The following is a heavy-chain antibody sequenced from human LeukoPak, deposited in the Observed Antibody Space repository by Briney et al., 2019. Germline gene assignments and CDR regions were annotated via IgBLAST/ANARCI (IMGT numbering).Heavy chain of an antibody. CDR1: GFTFDDYA. J-gene: IGHJ4*02. D-gene: IGHD2-21*02. CDR3: AKEVDCPSDCLFFHS. V-gene: IGHV3-43*01. Sequence: GGSLRLSCAASGFTFDDYAMHWVRQAPGKGLEWVSLINRRGHTFYADSVKGRFTISSDNSRNSVFLQMNSLRPEDTALYHCAKEVDCPSDCLFFHSWGQGTLVTVSS. CDR2: INRRGHT.